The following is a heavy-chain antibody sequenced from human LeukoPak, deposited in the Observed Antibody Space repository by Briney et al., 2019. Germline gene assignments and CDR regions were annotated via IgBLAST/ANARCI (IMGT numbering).Heavy chain of an antibody. CDR3: AREGLERYYYYYMDV. Sequence: PGGSLRLSCAASGFVFSYYFMTWIRQAPGKGLEWVSYSSSSGNTIYYADSVKGRFTISRDNAKNSLYLQMNSLRAEDTAVYYCAREGLERYYYYYMDVSGKGTTVTVSS. CDR2: SSSSGNTI. D-gene: IGHD1-1*01. J-gene: IGHJ6*03. CDR1: GFVFSYYF. V-gene: IGHV3-11*01.